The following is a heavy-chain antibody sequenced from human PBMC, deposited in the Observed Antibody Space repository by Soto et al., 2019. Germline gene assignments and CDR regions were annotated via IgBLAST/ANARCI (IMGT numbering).Heavy chain of an antibody. Sequence: QVQLQVSAPGLVKPSETLSLTCTVSGDSISAYSWSWVRQPPGKGLEWIGNIHYNGNTKYNPSLKSPVTXSXXXSXXPFSLKLSSVTAADTAKYFCAREGNLGRWLQPLDFWGQGTLVTVSS. CDR1: GDSISAYS. CDR3: AREGNLGRWLQPLDF. D-gene: IGHD5-12*01. V-gene: IGHV4-59*01. J-gene: IGHJ4*02. CDR2: IHYNGNT.